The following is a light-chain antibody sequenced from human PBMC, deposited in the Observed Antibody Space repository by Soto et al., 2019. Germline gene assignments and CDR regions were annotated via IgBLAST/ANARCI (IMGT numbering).Light chain of an antibody. V-gene: IGKV1-9*01. J-gene: IGKJ4*01. CDR1: QGISSY. Sequence: DIQLTQSPSFLSASVGDRVTITCRASQGISSYFAWYQQKPGKAPKLLIYAVSPLPSGVPSRFSGSASAAEFSLTISSLQPEDFATYSCQRLTSYRLTFGGGTKVEIK. CDR3: QRLTSYRLT. CDR2: AVS.